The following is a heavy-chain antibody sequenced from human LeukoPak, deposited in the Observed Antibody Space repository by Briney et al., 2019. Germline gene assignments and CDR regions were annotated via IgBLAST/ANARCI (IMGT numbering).Heavy chain of an antibody. CDR1: GFTFDDYA. CDR2: ISWNSGSI. D-gene: IGHD2-15*01. J-gene: IGHJ4*02. CDR3: AGGGGDC. Sequence: PGGSLRLSCAASGFTFDDYAMHWVRQAPGKGLEWVSGISWNSGSIGYADSVKGRFTISRDNAKNSLYLQMNSLRAEDTAVYYCAGGGGDCWGQGTLVTVSS. V-gene: IGHV3-9*01.